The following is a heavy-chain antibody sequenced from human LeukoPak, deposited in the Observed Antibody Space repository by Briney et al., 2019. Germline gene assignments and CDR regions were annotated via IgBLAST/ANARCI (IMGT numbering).Heavy chain of an antibody. CDR3: ASIFY. CDR1: GFTFSSYA. V-gene: IGHV3-66*01. CDR2: IYSGGST. Sequence: GGSLRLSCAASGFTFSSYAMSWVRQAPGKGLEWVSVIYSGGSTYYADSVKGRFTISRDNSKNTLYLQMNSLRAEDTAVYYCASIFYWGQGTLVTVSS. J-gene: IGHJ4*02.